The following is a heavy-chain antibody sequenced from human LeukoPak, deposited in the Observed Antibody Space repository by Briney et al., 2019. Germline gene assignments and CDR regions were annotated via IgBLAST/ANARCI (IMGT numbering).Heavy chain of an antibody. D-gene: IGHD3-10*01. CDR3: AREGDYYGSGSQKGYHYYMDV. CDR2: INTNSGNT. V-gene: IGHV1-18*01. CDR1: GYTFTNYG. J-gene: IGHJ6*03. Sequence: GASVKVSCKASGYTFTNYGITWVRRAPGQGLEYLGWINTNSGNTYYAQKFQGRVTMTTDTSTSTAYMELRSLRSDDTAVYYCAREGDYYGSGSQKGYHYYMDVWGKGTTVTVSS.